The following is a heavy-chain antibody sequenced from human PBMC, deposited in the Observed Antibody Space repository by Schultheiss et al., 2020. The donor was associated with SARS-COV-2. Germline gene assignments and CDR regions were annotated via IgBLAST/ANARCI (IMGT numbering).Heavy chain of an antibody. CDR1: GGSFSGYY. J-gene: IGHJ3*02. CDR3: ARLDDYGDYGGGRAFDI. Sequence: SETLSLTCAVYGGSFSGYYWSWIRQPPGKGLEWIGEINHSGTTNYNPSLKSRVTISVDTSKNQFSLKLSSVTAADTAVYYCARLDDYGDYGGGRAFDIWGQGTMVTVSS. V-gene: IGHV4-34*01. D-gene: IGHD4-17*01. CDR2: INHSGTT.